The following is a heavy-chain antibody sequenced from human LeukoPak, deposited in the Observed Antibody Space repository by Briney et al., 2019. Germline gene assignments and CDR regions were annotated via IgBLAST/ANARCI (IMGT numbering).Heavy chain of an antibody. J-gene: IGHJ4*02. D-gene: IGHD3-16*02. V-gene: IGHV4-39*01. CDR3: ASRGYYDYVWGSYRYKRVCDY. CDR1: GGAISSSSYD. Sequence: ASETLSLTCAVSGGAISSSSYDWGWIRQPPGKGLEWIGSIYYSGSTYYNPSLQSRVTISVDTSKNKFSLKLSSVTDADTAVYYGASRGYYDYVWGSYRYKRVCDYWGQGTLVTVSS. CDR2: IYYSGST.